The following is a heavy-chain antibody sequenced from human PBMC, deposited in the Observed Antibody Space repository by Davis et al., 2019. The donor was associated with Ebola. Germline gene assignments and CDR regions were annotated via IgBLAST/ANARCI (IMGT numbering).Heavy chain of an antibody. CDR3: TRGWLRSKFDY. D-gene: IGHD5-12*01. CDR2: TYYYRSKWYI. V-gene: IGHV6-1*01. Sequence: PSETLSLTCAISGDSVSGNNGAWNWIRQSPSRGLEWLGRTYYYRSKWYIDYAESVRGRIIINQDTSKNQLSLQVNSVTPEDTAVYYCTRGWLRSKFDYWGRGTLVTVSS. CDR1: GDSVSGNNGA. J-gene: IGHJ4*02.